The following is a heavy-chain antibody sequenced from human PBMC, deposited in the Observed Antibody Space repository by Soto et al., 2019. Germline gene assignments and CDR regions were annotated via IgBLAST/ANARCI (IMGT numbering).Heavy chain of an antibody. CDR2: IFHRGNT. D-gene: IGHD3-10*01. CDR1: GGSFSDYY. V-gene: IGHV4-34*12. CDR3: ARNGGSGFSFDY. Sequence: SETLSLTCAAYGGSFSDYYWSWIRQPPGKGLEWIGEIFHRGNTNYNPSLKSRVTISIDTSRNQFSLNLNSVTAADTAAYYCARNGGSGFSFDYWGQETLVTVSS. J-gene: IGHJ4*02.